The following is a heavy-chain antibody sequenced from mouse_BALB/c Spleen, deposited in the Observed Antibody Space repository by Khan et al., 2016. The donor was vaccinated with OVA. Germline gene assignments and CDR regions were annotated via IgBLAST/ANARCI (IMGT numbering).Heavy chain of an antibody. CDR3: ARGNYYGYYFDY. J-gene: IGHJ2*01. Sequence: EVELVESGPGLVKPSQSLSLTCTVTGYSITSGYAWNGLRQFPGNKLEWMGYISYSGVTSYTPSLKSRISITRNTSKNQFFLQLNSVTTEDTATYCCARGNYYGYYFDYWGQGTTLTVSS. CDR1: GYSITSGYA. D-gene: IGHD1-1*01. V-gene: IGHV3-2*02. CDR2: ISYSGVT.